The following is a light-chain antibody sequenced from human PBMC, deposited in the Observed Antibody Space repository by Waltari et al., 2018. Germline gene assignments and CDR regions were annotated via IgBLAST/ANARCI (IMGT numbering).Light chain of an antibody. V-gene: IGKV2-28*01. Sequence: IVMTKSPLSLPVTPGEPASLSYRSRQCLLQRNGMNYLDWYLQKPGQSPQHPIYLGSNRPVDVPDRFRGSGAGTDCTLNISRVEAEDVVVYYCMLSLHTPVTFGQGTKRESK. CDR2: LGS. CDR3: MLSLHTPVT. J-gene: IGKJ2*01. CDR1: QCLLQRNGMNY.